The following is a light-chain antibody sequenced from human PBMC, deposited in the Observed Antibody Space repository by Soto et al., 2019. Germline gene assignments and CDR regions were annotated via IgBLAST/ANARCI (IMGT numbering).Light chain of an antibody. Sequence: QSVLTQPPSVSVAPWQKVTISCTGSSSNIGAGYDVNWYHQLPGTAPKLLIHGNSNRPSGVPDRFSGSKSGTSASLAITGLQAEDEADYFCQYYDSSLSGYVFGTGTKVTVL. CDR2: GNS. CDR1: SSNIGAGYD. V-gene: IGLV1-40*01. CDR3: QYYDSSLSGYV. J-gene: IGLJ1*01.